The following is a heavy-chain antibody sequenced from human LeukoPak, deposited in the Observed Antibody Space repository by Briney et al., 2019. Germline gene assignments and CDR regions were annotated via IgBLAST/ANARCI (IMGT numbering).Heavy chain of an antibody. CDR1: GGTFSSYA. CDR2: IIPIFGTA. Sequence: SVKVSCKASGGTFSSYAISWVRQAPGQGLEWIGGIIPIFGTANYAQKFQGRVTITADESTSTAYMELSSLRSEDTAVYYCARGSHYYDSSGYPTYEYFQHWGQGTLVTVSS. V-gene: IGHV1-69*01. D-gene: IGHD3-22*01. CDR3: ARGSHYYDSSGYPTYEYFQH. J-gene: IGHJ1*01.